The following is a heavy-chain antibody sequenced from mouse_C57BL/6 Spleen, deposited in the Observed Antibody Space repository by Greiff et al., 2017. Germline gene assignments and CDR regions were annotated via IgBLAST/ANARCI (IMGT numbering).Heavy chain of an antibody. Sequence: EVKLVESGGGLVKPGGSLKLSCAASGFTFSDYGMHWVRQAPEKGLEWVSYISRGSSTIYYADTVKGRFTISRDNAKNTLFLQMTSLRSEDTAMYYCARGPTVVGDAMDYWGPGTSVTVSS. J-gene: IGHJ4*01. V-gene: IGHV5-17*01. CDR3: ARGPTVVGDAMDY. CDR2: ISRGSSTI. D-gene: IGHD1-1*01. CDR1: GFTFSDYG.